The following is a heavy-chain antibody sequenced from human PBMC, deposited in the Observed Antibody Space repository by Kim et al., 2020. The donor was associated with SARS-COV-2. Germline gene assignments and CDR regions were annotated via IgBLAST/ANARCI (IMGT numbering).Heavy chain of an antibody. V-gene: IGHV3-66*01. CDR2: IYGGGTI. Sequence: GGSLRLSCAASGITLTNNHMNWVRQAPGKGLEWVSVIYGGGTIYYPASVKDRFTLSRASSKNTVYLEIYSLTPAAPSVFYCASYFYF. J-gene: IGHJ2*01. CDR3: ASYFYF. CDR1: GITLTNNH. D-gene: IGHD3-9*01.